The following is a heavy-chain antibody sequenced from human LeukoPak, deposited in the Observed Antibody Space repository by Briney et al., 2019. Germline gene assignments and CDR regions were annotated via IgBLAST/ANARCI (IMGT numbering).Heavy chain of an antibody. CDR2: IKQEGSDK. V-gene: IGHV3-7*01. CDR1: GFTLSMYW. CDR3: ARSGSNGDDY. Sequence: GGSLRLSCAASGFTLSMYWMHWVRQAPGKGLEWVANIKQEGSDKNYVGSVRGRFTISRDNAKNLLYLLMHSLRVEDTAVYDCARSGSNGDDYWGQGTLVTVSS. J-gene: IGHJ4*02. D-gene: IGHD5-24*01.